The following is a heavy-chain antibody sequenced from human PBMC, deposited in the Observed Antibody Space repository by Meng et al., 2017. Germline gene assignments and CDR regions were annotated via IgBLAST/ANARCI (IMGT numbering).Heavy chain of an antibody. Sequence: QLQLGHSGAEFTKPAASVKVSCKASGYTFTRYYMNWVRQAPGQGLEWMGRINPNGGGTNYAQKFQGRVTMTRDTSISTAYMELSRLISDDTAVYYCARDSATGDFWGQGTLVTASS. CDR1: GYTFTRYY. D-gene: IGHD5-12*01. V-gene: IGHV1-2*06. J-gene: IGHJ4*02. CDR3: ARDSATGDF. CDR2: INPNGGGT.